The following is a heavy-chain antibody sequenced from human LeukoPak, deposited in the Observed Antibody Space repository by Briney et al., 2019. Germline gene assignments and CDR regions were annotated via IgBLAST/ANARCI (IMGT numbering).Heavy chain of an antibody. D-gene: IGHD6-13*01. J-gene: IGHJ4*02. CDR1: GFTFSSYW. CDR3: ARVAYGSSWYVDY. CDR2: INSDGRST. Sequence: GGSLRLSCAASGFTFSSYWMHWVRQVPGKGPVWVSRINSDGRSTSYADSVKGRFTISRDNAKNTLYLQMSSLTAEDTAVYYCARVAYGSSWYVDYWGQGNLVTVSS. V-gene: IGHV3-74*01.